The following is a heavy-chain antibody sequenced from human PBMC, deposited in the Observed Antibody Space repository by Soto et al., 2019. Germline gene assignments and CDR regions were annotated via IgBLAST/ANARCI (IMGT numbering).Heavy chain of an antibody. CDR1: GFTFSSYG. CDR3: AKDYRGYSGYDFLGYYYYGMDV. CDR2: ISYDGSNK. Sequence: GGSLRLSCAASGFTFSSYGMHWVRQAPGKGLEWVAVISYDGSNKYYADSVKGRFTISRDNSKNTPYLQMNSLRAEDTAVYYCAKDYRGYSGYDFLGYYYYGMDVWGQGTTVTVSS. V-gene: IGHV3-30*18. D-gene: IGHD5-12*01. J-gene: IGHJ6*02.